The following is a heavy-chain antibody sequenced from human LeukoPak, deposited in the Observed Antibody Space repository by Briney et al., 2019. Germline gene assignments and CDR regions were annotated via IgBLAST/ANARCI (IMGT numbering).Heavy chain of an antibody. D-gene: IGHD1-14*01. CDR1: GFTLSDNY. CDR2: TRNKANSYTT. J-gene: IGHJ4*02. CDR3: ARHNPLWGY. V-gene: IGHV3-72*01. Sequence: PGGSLRLSCAASGFTLSDNYMDWVRQAPGKGLEWVGRTRNKANSYTTEYAASVKGRFTISRDDSKNSLYLQMNSLKTEDTAVYYCARHNPLWGYWGQGTLVTVSS.